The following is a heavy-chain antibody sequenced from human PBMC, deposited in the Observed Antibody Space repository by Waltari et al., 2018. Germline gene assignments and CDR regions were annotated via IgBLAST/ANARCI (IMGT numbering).Heavy chain of an antibody. Sequence: QVQLQESGPGLVKPSETLSLTCTVSGGSISSHYWSRIRQPPGKGLEWIGYIYYSGSTNYNPSLKSRVTISVDTSKNQFSLKLSSVTAADTAVYYCATSREWLAEGSFDYWGQGTLVTVSS. CDR1: GGSISSHY. J-gene: IGHJ4*02. CDR2: IYYSGST. D-gene: IGHD6-19*01. V-gene: IGHV4-59*11. CDR3: ATSREWLAEGSFDY.